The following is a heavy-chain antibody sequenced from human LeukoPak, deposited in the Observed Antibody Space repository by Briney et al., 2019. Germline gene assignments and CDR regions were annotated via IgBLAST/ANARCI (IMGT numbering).Heavy chain of an antibody. J-gene: IGHJ5*02. CDR2: IYYSGST. CDR3: AREKYGDYSPLFDP. Sequence: PSETLSLTCAVSGYSISSGYYWGWIRQPPGKGLEWIGYIYYSGSTNYNPSLKSRVTISVDTSKNQFSLKLSSVTAADTAVYYCAREKYGDYSPLFDPWGQGTLVTVSS. V-gene: IGHV4-61*01. D-gene: IGHD4-17*01. CDR1: GYSISSGYY.